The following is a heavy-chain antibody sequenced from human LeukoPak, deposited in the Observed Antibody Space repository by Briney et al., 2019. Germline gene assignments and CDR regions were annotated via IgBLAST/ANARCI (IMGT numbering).Heavy chain of an antibody. D-gene: IGHD6-19*01. CDR1: GFTFSSYA. CDR3: ATYGYSSGWYLVDY. V-gene: IGHV3-23*01. CDR2: ISGSGGST. Sequence: EPGGSLRLSCAASGFTFSSYAMSWVRQAPGKGLEWVSAISGSGGSTYYADSVKGRFTISRDNSKDTLYLQMNSLRAEDTAVYYCATYGYSSGWYLVDYWGQGTLVTVSS. J-gene: IGHJ4*02.